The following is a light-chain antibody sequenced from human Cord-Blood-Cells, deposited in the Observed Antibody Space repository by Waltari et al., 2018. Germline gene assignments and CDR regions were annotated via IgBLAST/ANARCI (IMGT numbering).Light chain of an antibody. CDR2: WAS. V-gene: IGKV4-1*01. CDR3: QQYYSTPRT. CDR1: QSVLYSSNNKNY. Sequence: DIVMTQSPDSLAVSLGERATINCKSSQSVLYSSNNKNYLAWYQQKPGQPPKLLIYWASTRESGVPDRFIGRWSGTDFPLTISSLQAEDGAVYYCQQYYSTPRTFGQGTKVEIK. J-gene: IGKJ1*01.